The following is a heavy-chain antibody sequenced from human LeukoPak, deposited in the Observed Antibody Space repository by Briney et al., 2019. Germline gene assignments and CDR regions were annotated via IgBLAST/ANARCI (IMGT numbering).Heavy chain of an antibody. CDR1: GYTFASYH. CDR3: AIQRGSGSYGY. J-gene: IGHJ4*02. V-gene: IGHV1-46*01. CDR2: INPSGGST. Sequence: GASVKVSCKASGYTFASYHIHWVRQAPGQGLEWMGIINPSGGSTNCAQKFQGRVTMTRDMSTSTVYMELSSLRSEDTAVYYCAIQRGSGSYGYWGQGTLVTVSS. D-gene: IGHD1-26*01.